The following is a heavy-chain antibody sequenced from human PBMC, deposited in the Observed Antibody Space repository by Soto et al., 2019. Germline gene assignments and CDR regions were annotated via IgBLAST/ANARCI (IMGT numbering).Heavy chain of an antibody. CDR2: IYWNDDK. J-gene: IGHJ5*02. Sequence: QITLKESGPTLVKPTQTLTLTCTFSGFSLSTSGVGVGWIRQPPGKALEWLALIYWNDDKRYSPSLKSRLTNTKDTSKNQVVRTLTNMDPVDTATYYCAHTPPVLLWCGPRYSLSRNWFDPWGQGTLVTVSS. CDR3: AHTPPVLLWCGPRYSLSRNWFDP. D-gene: IGHD3-10*01. CDR1: GFSLSTSGVG. V-gene: IGHV2-5*01.